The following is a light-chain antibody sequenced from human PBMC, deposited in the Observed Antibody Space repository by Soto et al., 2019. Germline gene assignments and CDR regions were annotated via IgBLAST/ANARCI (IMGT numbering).Light chain of an antibody. V-gene: IGKV1-39*01. J-gene: IGKJ3*01. Sequence: DIQMTQSPSSLSASVGDRVTITCRASQSISSYLNWYQQKPGKAPKLLIYAASSLQSGVPSSFSGSGSGTDFTLTIRSLPPEDFATYYCQQSYSTPFTFGPGTKVDIK. CDR1: QSISSY. CDR2: AAS. CDR3: QQSYSTPFT.